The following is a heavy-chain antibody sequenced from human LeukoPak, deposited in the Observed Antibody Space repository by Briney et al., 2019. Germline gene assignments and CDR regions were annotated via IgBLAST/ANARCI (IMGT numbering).Heavy chain of an antibody. D-gene: IGHD6-19*01. CDR2: ISGSGGST. J-gene: IGHJ4*02. CDR3: ARGPRSSGSFSIDF. CDR1: GFTFSSYA. Sequence: GGSLRLSCAASGFTFSSYAMSWVRQAPGKGLEWVSAISGSGGSTYYADSVKGRFTISRDNSKNTLYLQMNSLRAEDTAVYYCARGPRSSGSFSIDFWGQGTLVTVSS. V-gene: IGHV3-23*01.